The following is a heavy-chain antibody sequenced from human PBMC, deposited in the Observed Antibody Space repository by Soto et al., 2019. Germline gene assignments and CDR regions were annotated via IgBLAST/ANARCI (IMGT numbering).Heavy chain of an antibody. V-gene: IGHV4-34*01. J-gene: IGHJ6*03. D-gene: IGHD4-4*01. CDR3: GYSNYGSSNYYMDV. Sequence: QVQLQQWGAGLLKPSETLSLTCAVYGGSFSGYYWSWIRQPPGKGLEWIGEINHSGSTNYNPSLKSRVTISVDTSKNQFSLKLSSVTAADTAVYYCGYSNYGSSNYYMDVWGKGTTVTVSS. CDR2: INHSGST. CDR1: GGSFSGYY.